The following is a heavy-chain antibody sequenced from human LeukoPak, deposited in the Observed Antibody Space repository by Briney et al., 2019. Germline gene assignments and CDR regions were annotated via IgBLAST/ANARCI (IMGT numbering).Heavy chain of an antibody. V-gene: IGHV4-34*01. CDR3: ARGPHCSGDSCYSPAFDY. Sequence: SETLSLTCAVSGGSLSGYYWSWIRQPPGKGLEWIGEINHRGSANYNPSLKSRVTMSVDTSNNQFSLKLSSVTAADTAVFYCARGPHCSGDSCYSPAFDYWGQGTLVTVSS. J-gene: IGHJ4*02. CDR1: GGSLSGYY. CDR2: INHRGSA. D-gene: IGHD2-15*01.